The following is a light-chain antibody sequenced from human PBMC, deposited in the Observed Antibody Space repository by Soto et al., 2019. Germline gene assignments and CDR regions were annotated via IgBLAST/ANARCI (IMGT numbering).Light chain of an antibody. V-gene: IGKV3-20*01. CDR1: QSVSSSY. CDR2: GAS. J-gene: IGKJ1*01. CDR3: QHYGSSPET. Sequence: ETVLTQSTGTLSLYQGERATLYCRDSQSVSSSYLAWYQQKPGQAPRLLIYGASTRATGIPARFSGSGSGTDFTLTISSLLSEDFAVYYCQHYGSSPETFGQGTKVDIK.